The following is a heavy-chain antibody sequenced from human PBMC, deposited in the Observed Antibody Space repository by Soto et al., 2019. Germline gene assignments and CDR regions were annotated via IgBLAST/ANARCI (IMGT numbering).Heavy chain of an antibody. V-gene: IGHV4-30-4*01. Sequence: QVQLQESGPGLVKPSQTLSLTCTVSGGSISSDDYYWTWIRQAPGEGLEWIGYIYYSGRTIYNPSLKSRITISIDTSKNQFSLKLIAASAADTAVYYCARDRSNSPDFFDDWGQGTLVTVSS. CDR3: ARDRSNSPDFFDD. J-gene: IGHJ4*02. CDR1: GGSISSDDYY. CDR2: IYYSGRT. D-gene: IGHD6-6*01.